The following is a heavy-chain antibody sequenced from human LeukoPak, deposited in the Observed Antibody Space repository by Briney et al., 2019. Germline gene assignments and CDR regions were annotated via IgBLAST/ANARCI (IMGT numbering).Heavy chain of an antibody. V-gene: IGHV4-39*07. CDR1: GGSLSSTSYY. CDR2: IYYSGST. D-gene: IGHD1-26*01. CDR3: ASIVGATGGGDY. Sequence: SETLSLTCTVSGGSLSSTSYYWGWIRQPPGKGLEWIGSIYYSGSTYYNPSLKSRVAISADRSKNQFSLKLSSVTAADTAVYYCASIVGATGGGDYWGQGTLVTVSS. J-gene: IGHJ4*02.